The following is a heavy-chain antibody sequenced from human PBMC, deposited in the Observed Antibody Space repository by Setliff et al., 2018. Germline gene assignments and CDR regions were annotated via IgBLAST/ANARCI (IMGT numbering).Heavy chain of an antibody. CDR2: IIPILGIA. CDR1: GGTFSSYA. V-gene: IGHV1-69*10. D-gene: IGHD5-12*01. Sequence: SVKVSCKASGGTFSSYAISWVRQAPGQGLEWMGGIIPILGIANYAQKFQGRVTITADESTSTAYMELSSLRSEDTAVYYCARSSPDGYNLGYYYYGMDVWGQGTTVTLSS. CDR3: ARSSPDGYNLGYYYYGMDV. J-gene: IGHJ6*02.